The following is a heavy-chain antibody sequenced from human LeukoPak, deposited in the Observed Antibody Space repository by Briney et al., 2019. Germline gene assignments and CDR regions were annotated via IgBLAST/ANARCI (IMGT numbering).Heavy chain of an antibody. V-gene: IGHV3-64D*06. D-gene: IGHD5-12*01. CDR3: ASPYSGYDYNFDY. CDR1: GFTFSTYA. CDR2: ISSNGGST. J-gene: IGHJ4*02. Sequence: GSLRLSCSASGFTFSTYATHWVRQAPGKGLEYVSSISSNGGSTYYADSVKGRFTISRDNSKNTLFLQMSSLRAEDTAVYYCASPYSGYDYNFDYWGQGTLVTVSS.